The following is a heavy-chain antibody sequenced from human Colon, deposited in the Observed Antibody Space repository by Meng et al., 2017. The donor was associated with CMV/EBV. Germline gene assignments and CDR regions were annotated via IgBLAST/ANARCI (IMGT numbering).Heavy chain of an antibody. J-gene: IGHJ4*02. CDR2: IYHTGTT. D-gene: IGHD2-15*01. CDR1: GGAFSGYY. Sequence: QVDLQQWGAGLLKPSETLSLTCAVSGGAFSGYYWNFIRQAPGKGLEWIGEIYHTGTTHYNASLKSRVMISVATSMNQFSLKLTSMTAADTAVYYCARGQSFCRGGWCQTFFDYWGRGTLVTVSS. CDR3: ARGQSFCRGGWCQTFFDY. V-gene: IGHV4-34*01.